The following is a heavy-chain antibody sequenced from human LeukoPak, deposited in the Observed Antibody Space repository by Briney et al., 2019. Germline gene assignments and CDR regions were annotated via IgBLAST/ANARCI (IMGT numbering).Heavy chain of an antibody. J-gene: IGHJ4*02. D-gene: IGHD2-15*01. CDR1: GGSISSSSYY. Sequence: SETLSLTCTVSGGSISSSSYYWGWIRQPPGKGLEWIGEINHSGSTNYNPSLKSRVTISVDTSKNQFSLKLSSVTAADTAVYYCARVYCSGGSCYGNYFDYWGQGTLVTVSS. CDR3: ARVYCSGGSCYGNYFDY. V-gene: IGHV4-39*07. CDR2: INHSGST.